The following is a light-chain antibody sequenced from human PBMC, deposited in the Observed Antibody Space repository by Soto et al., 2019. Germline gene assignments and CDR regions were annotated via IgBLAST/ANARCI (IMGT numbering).Light chain of an antibody. V-gene: IGKV3-15*01. CDR3: QQYNNWPQT. CDR1: QSVSSR. Sequence: EIVMTQSPATLSVSPGERATLSCRASQSVSSRLAWYQQKPGQAPRLLIYGASNRGTGIPARFSGSGSGTEFTLTISSLQSEDFAVYYCQQYNNWPQTFGQGTKVDI. CDR2: GAS. J-gene: IGKJ1*01.